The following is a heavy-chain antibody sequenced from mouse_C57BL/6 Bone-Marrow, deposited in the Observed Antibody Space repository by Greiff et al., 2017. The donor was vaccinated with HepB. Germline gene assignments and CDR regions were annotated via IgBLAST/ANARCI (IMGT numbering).Heavy chain of an antibody. Sequence: EVQVVESGGGLVKPGGSLKLSCAASGFTFSSYAMSWVRQTPEKRLEWVATISDGGSYTYYPDNVKGRFTISRDNAKNNLYLQMSHLKSEDTAMYYCARDRGDTLMDYWGQGTSVTVSS. J-gene: IGHJ4*01. V-gene: IGHV5-4*01. CDR2: ISDGGSYT. CDR3: ARDRGDTLMDY. D-gene: IGHD3-3*01. CDR1: GFTFSSYA.